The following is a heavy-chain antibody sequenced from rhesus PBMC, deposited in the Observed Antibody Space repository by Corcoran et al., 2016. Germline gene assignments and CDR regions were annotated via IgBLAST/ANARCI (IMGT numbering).Heavy chain of an antibody. CDR3: ARSWGQRVRVPDY. J-gene: IGHJ4*01. CDR2: IYGSGSST. Sequence: QLQLQESGPGLVKPSETLSVTCAVSGGSISSSYWSWIRQAPGKGLEWIWYIYGSGSSTNYNPSLKSRVTLSVDTSKNQLSLKLSSVTTADTAVYYCARSWGQRVRVPDYWGQGVLVTVSS. CDR1: GGSISSSY. D-gene: IGHD5-24*01. V-gene: IGHV4-169*01.